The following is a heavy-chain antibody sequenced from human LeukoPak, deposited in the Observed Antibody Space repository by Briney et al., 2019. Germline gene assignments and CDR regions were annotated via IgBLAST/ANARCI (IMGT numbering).Heavy chain of an antibody. D-gene: IGHD1-14*01. CDR3: AKKKLGIFRITAATSLKYDAFDI. J-gene: IGHJ3*02. Sequence: SETLSLTCTVSGGSISSYYWSWIRQPPGKGLEWIGYIYYSGSTNYNPSLKSRVTISVDTSKNQFSLKLSSVTAADTAVYYCAKKKLGIFRITAATSLKYDAFDIGAQGTMVTVSS. V-gene: IGHV4-59*01. CDR2: IYYSGST. CDR1: GGSISSYY.